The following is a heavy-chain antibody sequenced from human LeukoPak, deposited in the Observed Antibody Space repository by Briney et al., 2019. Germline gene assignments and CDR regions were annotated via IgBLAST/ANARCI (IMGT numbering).Heavy chain of an antibody. CDR2: IYTSGGT. CDR1: GGSITSYY. Sequence: PSETLSLTCTVSGGSITSYYCSWIRQPAGKGLEWIGRIYTSGGTNYNPSLKSRVSMSVDTSKNQFSLKLSPVTAADTAVYYCARGGGGSSFDYWGQGTLVTVSS. J-gene: IGHJ4*02. CDR3: ARGGGGSSFDY. V-gene: IGHV4-4*07. D-gene: IGHD6-6*01.